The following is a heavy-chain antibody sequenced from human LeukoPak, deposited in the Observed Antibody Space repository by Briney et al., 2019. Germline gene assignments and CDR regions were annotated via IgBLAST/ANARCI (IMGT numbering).Heavy chain of an antibody. CDR1: GGSINSYY. Sequence: PSETLSLTCTASGGSINSYYWSWIRQPPGKGLEWIGYIYYSGSTNYNPSLKNRVTISIDTSKNHLSLNLSSVTAEDTAVYSCARGTSGYYYYGLDVWGPGTTVTVSS. D-gene: IGHD3-3*01. CDR2: IYYSGST. V-gene: IGHV4-59*01. J-gene: IGHJ6*02. CDR3: ARGTSGYYYYGLDV.